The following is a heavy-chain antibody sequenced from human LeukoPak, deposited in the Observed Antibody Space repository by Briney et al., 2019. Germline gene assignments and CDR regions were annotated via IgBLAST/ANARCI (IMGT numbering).Heavy chain of an antibody. D-gene: IGHD2-15*01. V-gene: IGHV3-30-3*01. J-gene: IGHJ4*02. CDR1: GFTFSSYA. CDR2: ISYDGSNK. CDR3: TTRSPARYCSDGACYSSADY. Sequence: GGSLRLSCAASGFTFSSYAMHWVRQAPGKGLEWVAVISYDGSNKYYADSVKGRFTISRDDSKDTLYLQMNSLNAVDTAMYYCTTRSPARYCSDGACYSSADYWGQGTLVTVSS.